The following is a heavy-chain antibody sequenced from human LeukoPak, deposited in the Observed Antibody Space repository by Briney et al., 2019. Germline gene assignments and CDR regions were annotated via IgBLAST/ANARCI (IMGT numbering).Heavy chain of an antibody. CDR3: ARPSDGGFDP. Sequence: SETLSLTCTVSDVSISNYYWTWIRQPAGKGLEWIGRLYIGRETDYNPSLKSRVTISVDTSKNQFSLKLSSVTAADTAVYYCARPSDGGFDPWGQGTLVTVSS. CDR2: LYIGRET. CDR1: DVSISNYY. J-gene: IGHJ5*02. V-gene: IGHV4-4*07.